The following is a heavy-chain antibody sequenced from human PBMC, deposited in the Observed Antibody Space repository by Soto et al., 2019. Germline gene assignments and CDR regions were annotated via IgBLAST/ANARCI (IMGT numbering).Heavy chain of an antibody. Sequence: SETLSLTCTVSGGSMSFSYYHWTWIRQSPGKGPEWIGSGTTSYNPSLKSRVTISVDTSQSQFSLKMHSVTAADTAVYYCATYGGDTGRFDYWGQGIMVT. V-gene: IGHV4-39*01. J-gene: IGHJ4*02. CDR2: SGTT. CDR1: GGSMSFSYYH. D-gene: IGHD4-17*01. CDR3: ATYGGDTGRFDY.